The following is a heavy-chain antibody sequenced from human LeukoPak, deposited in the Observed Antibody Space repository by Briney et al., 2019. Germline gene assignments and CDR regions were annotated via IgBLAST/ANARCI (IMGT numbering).Heavy chain of an antibody. CDR3: AAFATSNAQWANFDF. Sequence: PGRSLRLSCAASGFSISNYGMHWVRQAPGKGLEWVAVISYDGSDKYYADSVTGRFTISRDNSKNTLYLQMNSLRAEDTAVYYCAAFATSNAQWANFDFWGQGTLVTVSS. CDR1: GFSISNYG. J-gene: IGHJ4*02. V-gene: IGHV3-30*03. D-gene: IGHD1-1*01. CDR2: ISYDGSDK.